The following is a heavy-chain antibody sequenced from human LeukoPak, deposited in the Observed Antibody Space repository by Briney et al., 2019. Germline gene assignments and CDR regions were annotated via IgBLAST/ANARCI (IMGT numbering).Heavy chain of an antibody. CDR3: ARDELIVGATMNFDY. Sequence: GASVKVSCKASGYTFTSYGISWVRQAPGQGLEWMGWISAYNGNTNYAQKLQGRVTMTTDTSTSTAYMELRSLRSDDTAVYYCARDELIVGATMNFDYWGQGTLVTVSS. CDR1: GYTFTSYG. CDR2: ISAYNGNT. J-gene: IGHJ4*02. V-gene: IGHV1-18*01. D-gene: IGHD1-26*01.